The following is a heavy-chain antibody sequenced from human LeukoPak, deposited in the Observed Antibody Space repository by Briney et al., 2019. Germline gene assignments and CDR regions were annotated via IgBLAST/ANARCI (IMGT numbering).Heavy chain of an antibody. V-gene: IGHV3-21*01. Sequence: GGSLRLSCAASGFTFSTYALSWVRQAPMKGLEWVSSIATDGSYIYYADSVQGRFTISRDNAKNSLYLQMNSLTAEDTAVYYCARKMKTGDRVGTFDIWGQGTMVTVSS. D-gene: IGHD1-1*01. CDR3: ARKMKTGDRVGTFDI. CDR1: GFTFSTYA. J-gene: IGHJ3*02. CDR2: IATDGSYI.